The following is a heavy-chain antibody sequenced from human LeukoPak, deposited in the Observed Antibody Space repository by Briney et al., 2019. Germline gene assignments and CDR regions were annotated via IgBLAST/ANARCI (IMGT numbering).Heavy chain of an antibody. Sequence: ASVTVSCKASGYTFTSYGISWVRQAPGQGLEWMGWISACNGNTNYAQKLQGRVTMTTDTSTSTAYMELRSLRSDDTAVYYCARDAFSGSHDYWGQGTLVTVPS. CDR3: ARDAFSGSHDY. V-gene: IGHV1-18*01. CDR1: GYTFTSYG. J-gene: IGHJ4*02. D-gene: IGHD1-26*01. CDR2: ISACNGNT.